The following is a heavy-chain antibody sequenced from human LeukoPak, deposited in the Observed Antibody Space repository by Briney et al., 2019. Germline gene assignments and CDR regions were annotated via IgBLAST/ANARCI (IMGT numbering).Heavy chain of an antibody. CDR1: GYSISSGYY. J-gene: IGHJ4*02. D-gene: IGHD6-13*01. CDR2: IYHSGST. Sequence: PSETLSLTCTVSGYSISSGYYWGWIRQPPGKGLEWIGSIYHSGSTYYNPSLKSRVTISVDTSKNQFSLKLSSVTAADTAVYYCAREGYSSSWYVDWGQGTLVTVSS. CDR3: AREGYSSSWYVD. V-gene: IGHV4-38-2*02.